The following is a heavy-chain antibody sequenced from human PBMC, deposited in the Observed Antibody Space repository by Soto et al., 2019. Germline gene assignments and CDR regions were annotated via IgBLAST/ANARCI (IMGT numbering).Heavy chain of an antibody. CDR2: ISYDGSNK. CDR1: GFTFSSYG. V-gene: IGHV3-30*18. J-gene: IGHJ6*02. D-gene: IGHD3-9*01. CDR3: AKSRRILTGYYPSYYYYGMDV. Sequence: GGSLRLSCAASGFTFSSYGMHWVRQAPGKGLEWVAVISYDGSNKYYADSVKGRFTISRDNSKNTLYLQMNSLRAEDTAVYYCAKSRRILTGYYPSYYYYGMDVWGQGTTVTVSS.